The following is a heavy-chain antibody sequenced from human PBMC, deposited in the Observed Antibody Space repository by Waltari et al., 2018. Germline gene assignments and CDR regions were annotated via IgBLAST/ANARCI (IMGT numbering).Heavy chain of an antibody. J-gene: IGHJ4*02. CDR2: IKQDGSEK. Sequence: EVQLVESGGGLVQPGGSLRLSCAASGFTFSSYWMSWVRQAPGKGLEWVANIKQDGSEKYYVDSVKGRFTISRDNAKNSRYLQMNSLRAEDTAVYYCAAPFTTGTTAPFDYWGQGTLVTVSS. CDR3: AAPFTTGTTAPFDY. CDR1: GFTFSSYW. D-gene: IGHD1-1*01. V-gene: IGHV3-7*01.